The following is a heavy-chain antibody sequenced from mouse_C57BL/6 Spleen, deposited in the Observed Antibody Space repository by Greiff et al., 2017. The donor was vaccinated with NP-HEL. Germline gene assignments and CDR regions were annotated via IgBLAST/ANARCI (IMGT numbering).Heavy chain of an antibody. V-gene: IGHV3-6*01. CDR2: ISYDGSN. D-gene: IGHD1-1*02. Sequence: EVKLMESGPGLVKPSQSLSLTCSVTGYSITSGYYWNWIRQFPGNKLEWMGYISYDGSNNYNPSLKNRISITRDTSKNQFFLKLNSVTTEDTATYYCARRGGNWYFDVWGTGTTVTVSS. CDR3: ARRGGNWYFDV. CDR1: GYSITSGYY. J-gene: IGHJ1*03.